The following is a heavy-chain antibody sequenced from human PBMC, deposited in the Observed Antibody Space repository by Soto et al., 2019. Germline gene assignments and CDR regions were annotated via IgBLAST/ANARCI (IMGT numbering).Heavy chain of an antibody. Sequence: PSETLSLTCTVCGGSICSYYWSWIRQPPGKGLEWIGYIYYSGSTNYNPSLKSRVTISVDTSKNQFSLKLSSVTAADTAVYYCARVYQQWLADYWGQGTLVTSPQ. CDR2: IYYSGST. D-gene: IGHD6-19*01. CDR3: ARVYQQWLADY. CDR1: GGSICSYY. J-gene: IGHJ4*02. V-gene: IGHV4-59*08.